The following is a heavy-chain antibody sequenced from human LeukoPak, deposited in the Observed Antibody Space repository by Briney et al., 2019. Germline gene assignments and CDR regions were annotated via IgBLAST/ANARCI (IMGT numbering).Heavy chain of an antibody. V-gene: IGHV3-23*01. D-gene: IGHD1-26*01. J-gene: IGHJ4*02. Sequence: AGSLTPAWPASGFIFSSYAMSWVRQAPGRGLEWVSANSGSGGSTYYADSVKGRFTISRDDSKNTLYLKMNSLRAEDTAVYYCAKPIVSATVTFDHWGQGTLVTVSS. CDR2: NSGSGGST. CDR1: GFIFSSYA. CDR3: AKPIVSATVTFDH.